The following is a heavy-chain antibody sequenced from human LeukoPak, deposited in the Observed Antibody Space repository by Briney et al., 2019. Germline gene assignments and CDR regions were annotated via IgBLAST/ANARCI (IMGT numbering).Heavy chain of an antibody. Sequence: GGSLRLSCAVSGFTINSYYIHWVRQSPGKGLEWVSVIYTGGSKYYPDSVKGRFIISRDNPKNTVSLQLNSLRDDDTAVYYCARGDYDILTGHPYYFDYWGQGTLVTVSS. CDR3: ARGDYDILTGHPYYFDY. CDR1: GFTINSYY. D-gene: IGHD3-9*01. CDR2: IYTGGSK. V-gene: IGHV3-66*01. J-gene: IGHJ4*02.